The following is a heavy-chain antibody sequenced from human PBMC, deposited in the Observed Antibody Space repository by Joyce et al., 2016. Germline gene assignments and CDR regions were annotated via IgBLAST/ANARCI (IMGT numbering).Heavy chain of an antibody. CDR2: IYYTGST. CDR1: GGSVGRSSYY. J-gene: IGHJ4*01. V-gene: IGHV4-39*07. D-gene: IGHD1-26*01. Sequence: QLQLQESGPGLVKPSETLSLTCSVSGGSVGRSSYYWGWIRQPPGKGLEWIGNIYYTGSTYYKSSLRSRVTISLDTSKNQFSLNLISVTAADTAVYYCARDPVGGTYGDFAIWGHGTLVIVSS. CDR3: ARDPVGGTYGDFAI.